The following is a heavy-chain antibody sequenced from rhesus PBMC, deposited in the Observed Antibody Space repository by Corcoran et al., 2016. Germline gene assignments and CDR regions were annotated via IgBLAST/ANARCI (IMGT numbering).Heavy chain of an antibody. CDR3: AAAGGVWH. V-gene: IGHV1-111*02. CDR2: VDPEDGEA. Sequence: EVQLVQSEAEIKKPGASVKISCKASGYTFTDYYLHWVRQAPGKGLEWMGRVDPEDGEAIHAQTFQDRITITADTSTDTAYMELSSLRSEDTAVYYCAAAGGVWHWGQGVLVTVSS. D-gene: IGHD2-39*02. J-gene: IGHJ4*01. CDR1: GYTFTDYY.